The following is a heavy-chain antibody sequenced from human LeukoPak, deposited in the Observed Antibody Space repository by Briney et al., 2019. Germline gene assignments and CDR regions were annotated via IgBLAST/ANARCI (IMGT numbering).Heavy chain of an antibody. D-gene: IGHD3-10*01. V-gene: IGHV3-48*03. J-gene: IGHJ4*02. Sequence: GGSLRLSCAASGFTFSSYEMNWVRQAPGKELEWVSYISSSGSTIYYADSVKGRFTISRDNAKNSLYLQMNSLRAEDTAVYYCARGLFGEFNNWGQGTLVTVSS. CDR2: ISSSGSTI. CDR1: GFTFSSYE. CDR3: ARGLFGEFNN.